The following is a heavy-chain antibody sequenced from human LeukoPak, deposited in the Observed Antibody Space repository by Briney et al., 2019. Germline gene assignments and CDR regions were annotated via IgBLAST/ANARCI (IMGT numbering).Heavy chain of an antibody. CDR3: AREGAGYSYDY. V-gene: IGHV3-20*04. CDR1: GFTFDDHG. D-gene: IGHD5-18*01. Sequence: GGSLRLSCAASGFTFDDHGMSWVRQAPGKGLEWVSGIKWDGGRTGYADSVKGRFTISRDNAKNSVYLQMNSLRAEDTAVYYCAREGAGYSYDYWGQGTLVTVSS. CDR2: IKWDGGRT. J-gene: IGHJ4*02.